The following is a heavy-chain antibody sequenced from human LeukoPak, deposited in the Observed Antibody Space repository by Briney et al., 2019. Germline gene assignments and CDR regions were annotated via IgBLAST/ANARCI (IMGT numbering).Heavy chain of an antibody. CDR1: GFTFSSYS. J-gene: IGHJ5*02. CDR3: ARPQQLVRDNWFDP. D-gene: IGHD6-13*01. CDR2: ISSSSSYI. Sequence: PGGSLRLSCAASGFTFSSYSMNWVRQAPGKGLEWVSSISSSSSYIYYADSVKGRFTISRDNAKNSLYLQMNSLRAEDTAVYYCARPQQLVRDNWFDPWGQGTLVTVSS. V-gene: IGHV3-21*01.